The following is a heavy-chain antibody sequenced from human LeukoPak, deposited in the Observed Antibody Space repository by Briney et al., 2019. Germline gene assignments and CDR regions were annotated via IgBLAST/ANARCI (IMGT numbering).Heavy chain of an antibody. J-gene: IGHJ4*02. CDR1: GGTFSSYT. CDR2: IIPILGIA. D-gene: IGHD1-1*01. Sequence: GASVKVSCKASGGTFSSYTISWVRQAPGQGLEWRGRIIPILGIANYAQKFQGRVTITADKSTSTAYMELSSLRSEDTAVYYCAREAKREVDYWGQGTLVTVSS. V-gene: IGHV1-69*04. CDR3: AREAKREVDY.